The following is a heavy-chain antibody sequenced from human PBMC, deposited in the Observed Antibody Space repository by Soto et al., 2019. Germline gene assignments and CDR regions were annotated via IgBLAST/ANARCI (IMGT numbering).Heavy chain of an antibody. V-gene: IGHV3-30*18. CDR2: ISYDGSNK. J-gene: IGHJ4*02. Sequence: QVQLVESGGGVVQPGRSLRLPCAASGFTFSSYGMHWVRQAPGKGLEWVAVISYDGSNKYYADSVKGRFTISRDNSKNTLYLQMNSLRAEDTAVYYCAKDPRNPYYFDYWGQGTLVTVSS. CDR1: GFTFSSYG. CDR3: AKDPRNPYYFDY.